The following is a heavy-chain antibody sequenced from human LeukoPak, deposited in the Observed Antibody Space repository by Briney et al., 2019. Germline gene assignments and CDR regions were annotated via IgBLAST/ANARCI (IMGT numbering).Heavy chain of an antibody. Sequence: PGGSLRLSCAASGFTFSSYWMSWVRQAPGKGLEWMGIIYPGDSDTRYSPSFQGQVTISADKSISTAYLQWSSLKVSDTAMYYCARQNRVRGVINLWGQGTLVTVSS. J-gene: IGHJ4*02. V-gene: IGHV5-51*01. CDR3: ARQNRVRGVINL. CDR1: GFTFSSYW. CDR2: IYPGDSDT. D-gene: IGHD3-10*01.